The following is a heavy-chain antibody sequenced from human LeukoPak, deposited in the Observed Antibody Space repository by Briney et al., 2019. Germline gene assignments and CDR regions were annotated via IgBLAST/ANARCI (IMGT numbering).Heavy chain of an antibody. Sequence: ASVKVSCKASGYTFTAYHIHWVRQAPGQGLEWMGWINPNSGGTNYAQKFQDRVIMTRGTSISTAYMELHGLRSDDTAVYSCARDNAYCSNGVCYTFDYWGQGTLVTVSS. J-gene: IGHJ4*02. CDR2: INPNSGGT. V-gene: IGHV1-2*02. D-gene: IGHD2-8*01. CDR3: ARDNAYCSNGVCYTFDY. CDR1: GYTFTAYH.